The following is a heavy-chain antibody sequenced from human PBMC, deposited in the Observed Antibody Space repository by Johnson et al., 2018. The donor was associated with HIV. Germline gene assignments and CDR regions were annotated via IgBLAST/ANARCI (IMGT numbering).Heavy chain of an antibody. CDR2: ISYDGSNK. CDR3: ARDLRPAFDI. Sequence: QVQLVESGGGVVQPGRSLRLSCAASGFTFNTYGMHWVRQAPGKGLEWVAVISYDGSNKYYADSVKGRFTISRDNSKNTLYLQMNSLRTEDTAVYYCARDLRPAFDIWGQGTMVTVSS. V-gene: IGHV3-30*19. CDR1: GFTFNTYG. J-gene: IGHJ3*02. D-gene: IGHD6-6*01.